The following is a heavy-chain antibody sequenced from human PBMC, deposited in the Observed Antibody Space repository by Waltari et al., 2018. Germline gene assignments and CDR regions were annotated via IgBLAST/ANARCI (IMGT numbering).Heavy chain of an antibody. V-gene: IGHV1-69*13. D-gene: IGHD4-17*01. CDR3: ARDVIRAHDDGIYVARGWFDL. CDR1: GGTLTSSG. CDR2: IIPIFGPA. J-gene: IGHJ5*02. Sequence: QVQLVQSGAEVRPPGSSVTVSCKDSGGTLTSSGITWVRQAPGQGLGWVGGIIPIFGPANYAQRFQDRVTMTSDVSTSTAYMEMRSLRSDDTAVYYCARDVIRAHDDGIYVARGWFDLWGQGTLVTVSS.